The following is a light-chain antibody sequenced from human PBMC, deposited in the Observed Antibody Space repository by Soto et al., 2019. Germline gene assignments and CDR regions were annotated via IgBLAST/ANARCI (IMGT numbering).Light chain of an antibody. V-gene: IGLV2-11*01. Sequence: QSVLTQPRSVSGSPGQSVTISCTGTSSDVGAYNYVSWYQQHPGKAPKLTIFDVTKRPSGVPDRFSGSKSGNTASLTISGLQAEDEADYFCCSYAGTYTYVFGTGTKVTVL. J-gene: IGLJ1*01. CDR2: DVT. CDR3: CSYAGTYTYV. CDR1: SSDVGAYNY.